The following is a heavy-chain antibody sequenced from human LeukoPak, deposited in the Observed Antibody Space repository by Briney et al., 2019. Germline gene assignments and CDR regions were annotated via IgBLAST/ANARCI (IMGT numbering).Heavy chain of an antibody. CDR3: ARGQPPSYYDMDV. Sequence: GGSLRLSCAASGFSFTTYTMHWVRQAPGKGLEWVSCISTVSSYIYYGDSVKGRFAISRDNSKTSLYLQMNSLRAEDTAVYYCARGQPPSYYDMDVWGQGTTVSVSS. D-gene: IGHD6-13*01. J-gene: IGHJ6*02. V-gene: IGHV3-21*01. CDR2: ISTVSSYI. CDR1: GFSFTTYT.